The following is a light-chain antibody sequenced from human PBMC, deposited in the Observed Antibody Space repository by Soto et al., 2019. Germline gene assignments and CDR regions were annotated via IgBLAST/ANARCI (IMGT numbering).Light chain of an antibody. CDR1: QGINDF. CDR2: AAS. V-gene: IGKV1-16*02. J-gene: IGKJ4*01. CDR3: QQYHSYPVT. Sequence: DIQMTQSPSSLSASVGDTVTITCRASQGINDFLAWFQQKPGKAPKPLISAASSLHSGVPSKFSGSGSDRDFTLTISSLQPEDSATYYCQQYHSYPVTFGGGTKVEI.